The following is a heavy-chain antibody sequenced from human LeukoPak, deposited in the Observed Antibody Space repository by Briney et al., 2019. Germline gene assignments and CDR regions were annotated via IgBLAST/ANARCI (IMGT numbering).Heavy chain of an antibody. CDR1: GYTFTSYG. CDR2: ISTYNGNT. Sequence: GASVKVSCKASGYTFTSYGISWVRQAPGQGLEWMGWISTYNGNTNYAQKLQGRVTMTTDTSTSTAYMELRSLRSDDTAMYYCARDPGYVSSSSWYYYYYYYYMDVWGKGTTVTVSS. D-gene: IGHD6-13*01. V-gene: IGHV1-18*01. J-gene: IGHJ6*03. CDR3: ARDPGYVSSSSWYYYYYYYYMDV.